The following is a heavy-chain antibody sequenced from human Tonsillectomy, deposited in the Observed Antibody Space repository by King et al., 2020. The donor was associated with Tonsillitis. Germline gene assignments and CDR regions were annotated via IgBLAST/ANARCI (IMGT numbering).Heavy chain of an antibody. CDR3: AKGITIFGVVNGDWFDP. Sequence: VQLVESGGGFIQPGGSLRLSCAASRFTFSTYAMSWVRQAPGKGLEWVSAISGSGDRKYYADSVKGRITISRDNSRNTLYLQMNILRAEDTAVYYCAKGITIFGVVNGDWFDPWGQGTLVTVSS. J-gene: IGHJ5*02. CDR1: RFTFSTYA. CDR2: ISGSGDRK. V-gene: IGHV3-23*04. D-gene: IGHD3-3*01.